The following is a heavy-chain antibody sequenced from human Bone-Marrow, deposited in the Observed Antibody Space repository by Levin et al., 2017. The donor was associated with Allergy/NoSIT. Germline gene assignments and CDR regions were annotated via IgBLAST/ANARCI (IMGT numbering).Heavy chain of an antibody. D-gene: IGHD3-16*01. CDR2: IKKDGSQK. CDR1: GFTISSYW. V-gene: IGHV3-7*02. CDR3: VNWGSY. Sequence: GGSLRLSCVVSGFTISSYWMSWVRQAPGKGLEWVAKIKKDGSQKYYVDSVKGRFTIFRDNAKNSLYLQMNSLRAEDTAVYYCVNWGSYWGQGTLVTVSS. J-gene: IGHJ4*02.